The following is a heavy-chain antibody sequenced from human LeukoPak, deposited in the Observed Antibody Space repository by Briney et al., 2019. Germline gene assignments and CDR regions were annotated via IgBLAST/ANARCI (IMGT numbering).Heavy chain of an antibody. CDR2: IYYSGST. J-gene: IGHJ5*02. CDR1: GGSISSYY. CDR3: ARLLRIVGARGDWFDP. D-gene: IGHD1-26*01. Sequence: SETLSLTCTVSGGSISSYYWSWIRQPPGEGLEWIGYIYYSGSTKYNPSLTSRVTISVDTSKNQFSLKLSSVTAADTAVYYCARLLRIVGARGDWFDPWGQGTLVTVSS. V-gene: IGHV4-59*08.